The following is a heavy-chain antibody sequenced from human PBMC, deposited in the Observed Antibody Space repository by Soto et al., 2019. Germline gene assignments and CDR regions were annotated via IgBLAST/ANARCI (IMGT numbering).Heavy chain of an antibody. CDR1: GYTFTGYY. CDR3: ARDIVLMVYATSYYYYYGMDA. Sequence: ASVKVSCKASGYTFTGYYMHWVRQAPGQGLEWMGWINPNSGGTNYAQKFQGRVTMTRDTSISTAYMELSRLRSDDTAVYYCARDIVLMVYATSYYYYYGMDAWGQGTTVTVSS. J-gene: IGHJ6*02. V-gene: IGHV1-2*02. CDR2: INPNSGGT. D-gene: IGHD2-8*01.